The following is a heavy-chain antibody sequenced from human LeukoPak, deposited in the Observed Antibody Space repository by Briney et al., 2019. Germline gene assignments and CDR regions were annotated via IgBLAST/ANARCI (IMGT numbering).Heavy chain of an antibody. V-gene: IGHV1-8*01. CDR2: MNPNSGNT. Sequence: ASVKVSCKASGYTFTSYDINWVRQATGQGLEWMGWMNPNSGNTGYAQKFQGRVTMTRNTSISTAYMELSSLRSEDTAVYYCARSRVTTIVYYYYGMDVWGQGTTVTVSS. J-gene: IGHJ6*02. CDR1: GYTFTSYD. CDR3: ARSRVTTIVYYYYGMDV. D-gene: IGHD4-17*01.